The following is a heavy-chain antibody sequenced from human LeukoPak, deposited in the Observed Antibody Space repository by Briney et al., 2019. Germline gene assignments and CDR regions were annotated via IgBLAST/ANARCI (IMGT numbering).Heavy chain of an antibody. CDR3: AKDLVVGIAARPLGYYFDY. Sequence: SETLSLTCTVSGGSISNHYWNWIRQPAGKGLEWIGRIYSSGNTNYKSSLESRVTMSIDTSKNQVSLKLTSVTAADTAVYYCAKDLVVGIAARPLGYYFDYWGQGTLVTVSS. CDR2: IYSSGNT. V-gene: IGHV4-4*07. D-gene: IGHD6-6*01. CDR1: GGSISNHY. J-gene: IGHJ4*02.